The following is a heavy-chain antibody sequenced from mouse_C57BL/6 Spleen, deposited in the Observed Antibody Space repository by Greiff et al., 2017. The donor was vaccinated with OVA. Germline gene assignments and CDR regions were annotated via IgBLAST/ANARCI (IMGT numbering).Heavy chain of an antibody. D-gene: IGHD1-1*01. CDR3: ARDYFGSRWYVDV. V-gene: IGHV1-61*01. CDR2: IYPYDSET. J-gene: IGHJ1*03. CDR1: GYTFTNYW. Sequence: QVQLQQPGAELVRPGSSVKLSCKASGYTFTNYWMDWVKQRPGQGLEWIGNIYPYDSETNYNQKFKDKATLTVAKSSSTASMELSSLASEDSAVYYCARDYFGSRWYVDVWGTGTMVTVSS.